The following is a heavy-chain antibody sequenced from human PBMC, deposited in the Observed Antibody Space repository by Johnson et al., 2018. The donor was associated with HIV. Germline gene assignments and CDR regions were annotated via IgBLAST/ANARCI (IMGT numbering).Heavy chain of an antibody. CDR2: ISGSGGRT. V-gene: IGHV3-66*03. J-gene: IGHJ3*02. Sequence: VQLVESGGGLIQPGGSLRLSCAASGFTVSSNYMSWVRQAPGKGLQWVSSISGSGGRTYYADSVRGRFTISRDNSKNTLYLQMNSLRAEDTAVYYCAKGGSAVAVAFDIWGQGTMVTVSS. CDR1: GFTVSSNY. CDR3: AKGGSAVAVAFDI. D-gene: IGHD6-19*01.